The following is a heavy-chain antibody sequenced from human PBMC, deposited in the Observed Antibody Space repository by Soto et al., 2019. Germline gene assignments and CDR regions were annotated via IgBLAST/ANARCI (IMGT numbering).Heavy chain of an antibody. D-gene: IGHD6-6*01. CDR1: GYTFTSYG. J-gene: IGHJ4*02. V-gene: IGHV1-18*01. CDR2: ISAYNGNT. Sequence: QVQLVQSGAEVKKPGASVKVSCKASGYTFTSYGISWVRQAPGQGLEWMGWISAYNGNTNYAQKLQGRVTMTTDTSTSTPYMELRSLRSDDTAVYYCATGGGTHANTQSIAALGYWGQGTLVTVSS. CDR3: ATGGGTHANTQSIAALGY.